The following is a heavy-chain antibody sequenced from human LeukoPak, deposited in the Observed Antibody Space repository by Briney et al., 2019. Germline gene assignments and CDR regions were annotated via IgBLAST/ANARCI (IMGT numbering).Heavy chain of an antibody. CDR1: GFSFSTYG. Sequence: PGGSLRLSCAASGFSFSTYGMHWVRQAPGKGLDWVSFISYDGSETNYADSVKGRFTISRDNSKNTLYLQMNSLRAEDTAVYYCAREWLYPSQLDYWGQGTLVTVSS. J-gene: IGHJ4*02. CDR2: ISYDGSET. D-gene: IGHD6-19*01. CDR3: AREWLYPSQLDY. V-gene: IGHV3-30*12.